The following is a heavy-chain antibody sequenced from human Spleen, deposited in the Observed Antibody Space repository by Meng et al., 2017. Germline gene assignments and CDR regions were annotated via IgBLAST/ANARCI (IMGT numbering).Heavy chain of an antibody. J-gene: IGHJ3*02. Sequence: ASVKVSCKASGYTFTGYYMHWVRQAPGQGLEWMGWINPNSGGTNYAQKFQGRVTMTRDTSISTAYMELSRLRSDDTAVYYCARDLGDRLLWFGELLSKSDAFDIWGQGTMVTVSS. CDR2: INPNSGGT. D-gene: IGHD3-10*01. CDR1: GYTFTGYY. V-gene: IGHV1-2*02. CDR3: ARDLGDRLLWFGELLSKSDAFDI.